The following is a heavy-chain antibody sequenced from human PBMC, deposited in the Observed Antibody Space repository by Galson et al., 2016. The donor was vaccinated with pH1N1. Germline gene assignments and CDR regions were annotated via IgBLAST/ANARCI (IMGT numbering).Heavy chain of an antibody. CDR2: IYWDDDK. CDR3: AHREVMITNAFDF. Sequence: PALVKPTQTLTLTYTFSGFSVSSSGMGVGWIRQPPGKALEWLALIYWDDDKRYSPSLKTRLTINKDTSKNQVVLMMTNMDPVDTATYYCAHREVMITNAFDFWGQGTMVTVSS. D-gene: IGHD3-16*01. J-gene: IGHJ3*01. CDR1: GFSVSSSGMG. V-gene: IGHV2-5*02.